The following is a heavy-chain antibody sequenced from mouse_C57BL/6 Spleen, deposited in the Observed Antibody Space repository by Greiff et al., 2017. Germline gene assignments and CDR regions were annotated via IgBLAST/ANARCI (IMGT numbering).Heavy chain of an antibody. CDR3: ASGLRDGYYYAMDY. Sequence: EVKLQESGPGLVKPSQSLSLTCSVTGYSITSGYYWNWIRQFPGNKLEWMGYISYDGSNNYNPSLKNRISITRDTSKNQFFLKLNSVTTEDTATYYCASGLRDGYYYAMDYWGQGTSVTVSS. J-gene: IGHJ4*01. CDR1: GYSITSGYY. D-gene: IGHD2-4*01. V-gene: IGHV3-6*01. CDR2: ISYDGSN.